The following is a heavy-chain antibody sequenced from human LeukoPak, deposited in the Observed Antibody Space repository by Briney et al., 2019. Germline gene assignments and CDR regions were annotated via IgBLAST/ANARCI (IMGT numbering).Heavy chain of an antibody. D-gene: IGHD3-10*01. CDR3: VKKGYAGSGTYSYYFDY. Sequence: GGSLRLSCAASGFTFSDYYMSWIRQAPGKGLEWVSTVSTDGSSTYYADSVKGRFTISRDNSKDTLYLQMKSLRAEDTAVYYCVKKGYAGSGTYSYYFDYWGQGTLVTVSS. CDR1: GFTFSDYY. V-gene: IGHV3-23*01. CDR2: VSTDGSST. J-gene: IGHJ4*02.